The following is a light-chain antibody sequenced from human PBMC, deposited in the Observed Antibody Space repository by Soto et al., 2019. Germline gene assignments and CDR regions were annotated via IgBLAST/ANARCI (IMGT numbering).Light chain of an antibody. CDR1: LSISSW. CDR3: QQYNDNWT. CDR2: KAS. V-gene: IGKV1-5*03. J-gene: IGKJ1*01. Sequence: DLQMTQSPSTLSASVGDRVTITCRASLSISSWLAWYQQKPGTAPNLLLYKASTLQSGVPSRFSGSGSGTEFTLTISSLQPDDSATYYCQQYNDNWTFGQGTKVEIK.